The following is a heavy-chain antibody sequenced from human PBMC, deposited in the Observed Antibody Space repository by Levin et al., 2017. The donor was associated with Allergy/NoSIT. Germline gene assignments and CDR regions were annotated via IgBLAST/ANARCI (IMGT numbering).Heavy chain of an antibody. V-gene: IGHV4-39*01. D-gene: IGHD6-19*01. CDR3: ASGGTSSGWLHDAFDI. Sequence: SQTLSLTCTVSGGSISSSSYYWGWIRQPPGKGLEWIGSIYYSGSTYYNPSLKSRVTISVDTSKNQFSLKLSSVTAADTAVYYCASGGTSSGWLHDAFDIWGQGTMVTVSS. CDR1: GGSISSSSYY. CDR2: IYYSGST. J-gene: IGHJ3*02.